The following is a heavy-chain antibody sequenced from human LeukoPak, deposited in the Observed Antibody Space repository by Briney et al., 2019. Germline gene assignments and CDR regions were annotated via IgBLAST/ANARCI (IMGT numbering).Heavy chain of an antibody. CDR1: GFTFSTYN. CDR3: ARSLVVAATRDSYYGLDV. CDR2: ITSTSSYI. J-gene: IGHJ6*02. V-gene: IGHV3-21*01. D-gene: IGHD2-15*01. Sequence: PGGSLRLSCSASGFTFSTYNMNWVRQAPGKGLEWVSSITSTSSYIYYADSVKGQFTISRDNANNSLYLQMNSLRAEDTAVYYCARSLVVAATRDSYYGLDVWGQGTTVTVSS.